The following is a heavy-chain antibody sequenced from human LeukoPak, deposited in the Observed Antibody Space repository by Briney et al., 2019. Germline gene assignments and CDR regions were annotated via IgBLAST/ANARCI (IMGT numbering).Heavy chain of an antibody. D-gene: IGHD3-10*01. CDR1: GGSFSGYY. CDR2: INHSGST. V-gene: IGHV4-34*01. J-gene: IGHJ6*03. CDR3: ARARYYGSGSSYKHYYYYYMDV. Sequence: SETLSLTCAVYGGSFSGYYWSWIRQPPGKGLEWIGEINHSGSTNYNPSLKSRVTISVDTSKNQFSLKLSSVTAADTAVYYCARARYYGSGSSYKHYYYYYMDVWGKGTTVTVSS.